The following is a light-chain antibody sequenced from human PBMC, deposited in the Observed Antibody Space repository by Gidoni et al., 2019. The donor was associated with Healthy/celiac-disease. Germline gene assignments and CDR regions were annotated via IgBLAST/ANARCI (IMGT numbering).Light chain of an antibody. CDR3: QWSFRTP. Sequence: DIQMTQSPSSLSASVGDRVTITCRASQSISSCLNWYHQKPVKAPKFLIYAASNLQSGVPSRFSGSGSGTYFTLTISSLQPEDSATYYCQWSFRTPFGGGTKVEIK. CDR1: QSISSC. V-gene: IGKV1-39*01. CDR2: AAS. J-gene: IGKJ4*01.